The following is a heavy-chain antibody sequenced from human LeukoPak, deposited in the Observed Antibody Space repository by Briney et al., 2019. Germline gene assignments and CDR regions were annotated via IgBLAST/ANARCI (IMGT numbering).Heavy chain of an antibody. CDR2: IYTSGTT. CDR3: ARALGDYYDSSGYLDY. Sequence: KPSETLSLTCTVSGGSISSSSYYWSWIRQPAGKGLEWIGRIYTSGTTNYNPSLKSRVTMSVDTSKNQFSLKLSSVTAADTAVYYCARALGDYYDSSGYLDYWGQGTLVTVSS. V-gene: IGHV4-61*02. D-gene: IGHD3-22*01. CDR1: GGSISSSSYY. J-gene: IGHJ4*02.